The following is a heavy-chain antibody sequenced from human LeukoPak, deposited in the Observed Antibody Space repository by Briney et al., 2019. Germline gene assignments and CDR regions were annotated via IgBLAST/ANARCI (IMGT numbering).Heavy chain of an antibody. CDR1: GFTVSSNY. CDR3: ARDRAVGATDY. J-gene: IGHJ4*02. V-gene: IGHV3-66*01. D-gene: IGHD1-26*01. CDR2: IYSGGST. Sequence: GGSLRLSYAASGFTVSSNYMSWVRQAPGKGPEWVSVIYSGGSTYYADSVKGRFTISRDNSKNTLYLQMNSLRAEDTAVYYCARDRAVGATDYWGQGTLVTVSS.